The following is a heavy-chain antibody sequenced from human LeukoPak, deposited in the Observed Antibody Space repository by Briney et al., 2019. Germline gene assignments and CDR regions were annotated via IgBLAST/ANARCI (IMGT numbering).Heavy chain of an antibody. CDR1: GFTLSSYE. CDR2: IDYDGGSG. V-gene: IGHV3-23*01. Sequence: GGSLRLSCTVSGFTLSSYEMSWIRQAPGKGLEWISSIDYDGGSGHYADSVKGRFTISRDNSNNTLFLHLNSLRGEDTAVYYCTRNSGWYGLSWGQGTLVTVSS. J-gene: IGHJ1*01. CDR3: TRNSGWYGLS. D-gene: IGHD6-19*01.